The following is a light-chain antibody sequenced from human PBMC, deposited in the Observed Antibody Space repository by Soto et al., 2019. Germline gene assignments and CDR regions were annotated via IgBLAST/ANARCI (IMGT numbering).Light chain of an antibody. CDR3: SSYTSNNTLV. J-gene: IGLJ1*01. CDR2: EVS. V-gene: IGLV2-14*01. Sequence: QSVLTQPASVSGSPGQSITISCTGTSSDVGGYKFVSWHQHHPGQAPKLMIFEVSNRPSGISNRFSGSESGNTASLTISGLQAEDEGDYYCSSYTSNNTLVFGTGTKVTVL. CDR1: SSDVGGYKF.